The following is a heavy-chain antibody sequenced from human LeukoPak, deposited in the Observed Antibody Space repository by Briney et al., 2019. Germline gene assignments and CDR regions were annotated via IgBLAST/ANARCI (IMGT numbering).Heavy chain of an antibody. J-gene: IGHJ4*02. CDR3: ARDAIDSSAFDFDS. CDR2: ISTSVGTI. D-gene: IGHD3-22*01. CDR1: GFTFSDYY. V-gene: IGHV3-11*01. Sequence: PGESLRLSCAASGFTFSDYYMTWIRQASGKGLEWIAYISTSVGTIYYADSVKGRFTISRDNAKNSLYLQMNSLRAEDTAVYYCARDAIDSSAFDFDSWGQGTLVTVSS.